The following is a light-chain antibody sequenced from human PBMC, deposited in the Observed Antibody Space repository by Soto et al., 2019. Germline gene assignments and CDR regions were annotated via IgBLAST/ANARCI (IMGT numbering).Light chain of an antibody. V-gene: IGLV2-8*01. CDR1: SSDVGGYNY. CDR2: EVT. J-gene: IGLJ2*01. CDR3: SSYAGSNSVV. Sequence: QSVLTQPPSASGSPGQSVTISCTGTSSDVGGYNYVSWYQQHPGKPPKLMIYEVTKRPSGVPDRFSGSKSGNTASLTVSGLQAEDEADYYCSSYAGSNSVVFGGGTKLTVL.